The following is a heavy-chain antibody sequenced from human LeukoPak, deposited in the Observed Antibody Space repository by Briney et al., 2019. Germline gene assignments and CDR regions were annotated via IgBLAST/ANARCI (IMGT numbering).Heavy chain of an antibody. CDR2: IIPILGIA. D-gene: IGHD3-3*01. V-gene: IGHV1-69*04. CDR3: AREGSNYDFWSGYYFGGYDALDI. Sequence: SVKVSCKASGGTFSSYTISWVRQAPGQGLEWMGRIIPILGIANYAQKFQGRVTITADKSTSTAYMELSSLRSEDTAVYYCAREGSNYDFWSGYYFGGYDALDIWGQGTMVTVSS. J-gene: IGHJ3*02. CDR1: GGTFSSYT.